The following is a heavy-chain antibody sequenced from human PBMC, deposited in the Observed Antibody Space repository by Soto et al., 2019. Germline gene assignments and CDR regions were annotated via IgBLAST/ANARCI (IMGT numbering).Heavy chain of an antibody. Sequence: SVKVSCKASGGTFSSYAISWVRQAPGQGLEWMGGIIPIFGTANYAQKFQGRVTITADKSTSTAYMELSSLRSEDTAVYYCARAYAHYDFWSGYSPLYYYVDYWGQGTLVTVPQ. CDR2: IIPIFGTA. D-gene: IGHD3-3*01. CDR1: GGTFSSYA. CDR3: ARAYAHYDFWSGYSPLYYYVDY. V-gene: IGHV1-69*06. J-gene: IGHJ4*02.